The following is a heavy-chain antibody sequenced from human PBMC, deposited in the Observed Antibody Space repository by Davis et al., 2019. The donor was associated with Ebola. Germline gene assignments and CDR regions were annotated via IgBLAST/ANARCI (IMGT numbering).Heavy chain of an antibody. Sequence: PSETLSLTCTVSGGSISSGDYYWSWIRQPPGKGLEWIGSIYHSGSTYYNPSLKSRVTISVDTSKNQFSLKLSSVTAADTAVYYCARDAPQGGANLVWFDPWGQGTLVTVSS. V-gene: IGHV4-39*07. CDR1: GGSISSGDYY. CDR2: IYHSGST. CDR3: ARDAPQGGANLVWFDP. D-gene: IGHD1-26*01. J-gene: IGHJ5*02.